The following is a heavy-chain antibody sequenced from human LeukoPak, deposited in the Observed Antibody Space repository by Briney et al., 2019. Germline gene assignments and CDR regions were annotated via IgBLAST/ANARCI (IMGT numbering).Heavy chain of an antibody. D-gene: IGHD2-2*01. CDR3: ARLGCSSTSCYPPKYYYYYYMDV. V-gene: IGHV5-51*01. Sequence: GESLKISCKGSGYSLTSYWIGWVRQMPGKGLEWMGIIYPGDSDTRYSPSFQGQVTISADKSISTAYLQRSSLKASDTAMYYCARLGCSSTSCYPPKYYYYYYMDVWGKGTTVTVSS. CDR1: GYSLTSYW. J-gene: IGHJ6*03. CDR2: IYPGDSDT.